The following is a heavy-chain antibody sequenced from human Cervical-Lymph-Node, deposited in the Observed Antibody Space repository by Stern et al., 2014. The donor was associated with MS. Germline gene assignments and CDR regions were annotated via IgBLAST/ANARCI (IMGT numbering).Heavy chain of an antibody. CDR3: ARSITIFGVVNWFDP. CDR1: GGSVSSGSYY. D-gene: IGHD3-3*01. Sequence: VQLLESGPGLVKPSETLSLTCTVSGGSVSSGSYYWSWIRQPPGKGLEWIGYIYYSGSTNYNPSLKSRVTISVDTSKNQFSLKLSSVTAADTAVYYCARSITIFGVVNWFDPWGQGTLVTVSS. J-gene: IGHJ5*02. V-gene: IGHV4-61*01. CDR2: IYYSGST.